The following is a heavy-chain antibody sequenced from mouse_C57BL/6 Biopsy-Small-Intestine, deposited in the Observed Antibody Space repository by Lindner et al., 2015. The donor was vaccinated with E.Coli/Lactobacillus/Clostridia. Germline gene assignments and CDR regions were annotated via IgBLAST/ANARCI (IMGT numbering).Heavy chain of an antibody. D-gene: IGHD2-1*01. CDR3: ARDLRATEGTNYLDD. CDR1: GYTFRDYY. CDR2: INPYNGGT. V-gene: IGHV1-19*01. Sequence: SVKVSCKASGYTFRDYYIHWVRQAPGQGLEWMGWINPYNGGTNAAQKFQGWVTMTTDTFISTAYMELSSLTSDDTAVYYCARDLRATEGTNYLDDWGQGTLVTVSS. J-gene: IGHJ4*01.